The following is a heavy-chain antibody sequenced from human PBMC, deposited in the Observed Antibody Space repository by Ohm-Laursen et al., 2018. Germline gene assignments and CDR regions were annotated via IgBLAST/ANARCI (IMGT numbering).Heavy chain of an antibody. CDR1: GFTFSNAW. CDR2: IKSKTDGGTT. Sequence: GSLRLSCTASGFTFSNAWMSWVRQAPGKGLEWVGRIKSKTDGGTTDYAAPVKGRFTISRDDSKNTLYLQMNSLKTEDTAVYYCTTDTVAGAFDYWGQGTLVTVSS. V-gene: IGHV3-15*01. D-gene: IGHD6-19*01. CDR3: TTDTVAGAFDY. J-gene: IGHJ4*02.